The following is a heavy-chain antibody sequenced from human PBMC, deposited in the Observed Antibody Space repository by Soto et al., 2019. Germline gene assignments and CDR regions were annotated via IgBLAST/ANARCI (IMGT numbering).Heavy chain of an antibody. CDR3: GIHSGYCSGSSCYGYYTMDV. J-gene: IGHJ6*02. CDR2: IYYSGST. Sequence: PSETLSLTCTVSGGSISSYYWSWIRQPPGKGLEWIGYIYYSGSTNYNPSLKSRVTISVDTSKNQFSLELSSVTAADTAVYSCGIHSGYCSGSSCYGYYTMDVWGQGTTVTVSS. V-gene: IGHV4-59*08. CDR1: GGSISSYY. D-gene: IGHD2-2*01.